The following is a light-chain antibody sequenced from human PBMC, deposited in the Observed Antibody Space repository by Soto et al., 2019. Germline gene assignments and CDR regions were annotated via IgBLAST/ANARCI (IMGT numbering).Light chain of an antibody. CDR1: QSVSSY. CDR3: QQRSNLPLT. J-gene: IGKJ5*01. CDR2: DAS. V-gene: IGKV3-11*01. Sequence: EIVLTQSPATLSLSPGERATLSCRASQSVSSYLAWYQQKPGQAPRLLIYDASNRATGIPARFSGSGSGTDFTLTISSLEPEDFAVYYCQQRSNLPLTFGQVTRLEIK.